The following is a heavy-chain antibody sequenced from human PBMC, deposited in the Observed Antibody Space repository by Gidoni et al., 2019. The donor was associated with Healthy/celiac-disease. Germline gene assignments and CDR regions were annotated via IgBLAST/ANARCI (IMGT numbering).Heavy chain of an antibody. CDR3: ARDEGSRAFDI. CDR2: ISSSSSYI. V-gene: IGHV3-21*01. Sequence: ELQLVESGGGLVKPGGSLSLSCSASGFTFITDNMTWVRQAPGKGLEWVSSISSSSSYIYYADSVKGRFTISRDNAKNSLYLQMNTLRAEDTAVYYCARDEGSRAFDIWGQGTMVTVSS. J-gene: IGHJ3*02. CDR1: GFTFITDN.